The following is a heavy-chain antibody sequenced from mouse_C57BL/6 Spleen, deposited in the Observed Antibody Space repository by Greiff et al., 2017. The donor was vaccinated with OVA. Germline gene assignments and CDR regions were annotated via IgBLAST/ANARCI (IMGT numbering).Heavy chain of an antibody. CDR3: ARRGMVTRFAY. D-gene: IGHD2-2*01. CDR2: IYPYNDGT. V-gene: IGHV1-14*01. CDR1: GYTFTSYV. J-gene: IGHJ3*01. Sequence: EVKLQESGPELVKPGASVKMSCKASGYTFTSYVMHWVKQKPGQGLEWIGYIYPYNDGTKYNEKFKGKATLTSDKSSSTAYLELSSLTSEDSAVYYCARRGMVTRFAYWGQGTLVTVSA.